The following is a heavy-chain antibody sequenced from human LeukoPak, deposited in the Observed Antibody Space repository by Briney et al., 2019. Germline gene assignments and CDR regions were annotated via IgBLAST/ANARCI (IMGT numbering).Heavy chain of an antibody. CDR3: ARINGYCSSASCSLTFDF. V-gene: IGHV5-51*01. CDR2: SNPGDSDT. J-gene: IGHJ4*02. D-gene: IGHD2-2*03. Sequence: GESLKISCKGSGYSFISYWIGWVRQMPGKGLEWMGISNPGDSDTRYSPSFQGQVTISADKSISTAYLQRSSLKASDTAMYYCARINGYCSSASCSLTFDFWGQGTLVTVST. CDR1: GYSFISYW.